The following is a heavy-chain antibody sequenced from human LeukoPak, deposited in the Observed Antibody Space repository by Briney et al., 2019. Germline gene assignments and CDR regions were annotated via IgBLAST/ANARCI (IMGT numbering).Heavy chain of an antibody. J-gene: IGHJ4*02. CDR3: ARAFQLGSYSSSFDY. D-gene: IGHD6-13*01. CDR2: MYTSGSP. V-gene: IGHV4-61*02. CDR1: GGSISSGSYD. Sequence: SETLSLTCTISGGSISSGSYDWDWIRQPAGKGLEWIGRMYTSGSPKDNPSRKRRFTIALDTNKNQFSLKLSSVTAADTAVYYCARAFQLGSYSSSFDYWGQGTLVTVSS.